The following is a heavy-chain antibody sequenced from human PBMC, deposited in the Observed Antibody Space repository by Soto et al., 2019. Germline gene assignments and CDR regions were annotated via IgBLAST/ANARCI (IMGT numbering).Heavy chain of an antibody. Sequence: GGSLRLSCAASGFTFSRYWMHWVRQAPGKGLVWVSRLKSDGSSATYADSVKGRFTISRDNAKNTLYLQMNSLRAEDTAVYYCGRGDWDYGGNSRNWIDPWGQGTLVTVSS. V-gene: IGHV3-74*01. CDR1: GFTFSRYW. CDR3: GRGDWDYGGNSRNWIDP. D-gene: IGHD4-17*01. J-gene: IGHJ5*02. CDR2: LKSDGSSA.